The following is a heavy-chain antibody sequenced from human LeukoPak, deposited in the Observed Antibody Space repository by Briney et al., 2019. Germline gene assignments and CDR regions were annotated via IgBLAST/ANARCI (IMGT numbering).Heavy chain of an antibody. D-gene: IGHD5/OR15-5a*01. CDR2: TYYTSKWYT. CDR3: VSRRYDC. CDR1: GDSVSSNSAA. V-gene: IGHV6-1*01. J-gene: IGHJ4*02. Sequence: SQTLSLTCGISGDSVSSNSAAWGWIRQSPSRGLEWLGRTYYTSKWYTEYAVSVKSRIIINPDTSKNQFSLQLNSVTPEDTAVYYCVSRRYDCWGQGTLVTVSS.